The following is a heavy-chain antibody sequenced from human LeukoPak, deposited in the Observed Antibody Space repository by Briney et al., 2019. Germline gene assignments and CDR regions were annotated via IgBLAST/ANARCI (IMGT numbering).Heavy chain of an antibody. Sequence: SETLSLTCAVYGGSFSGYYWSWIRQPPGKGLEWIGEINHSGSTSYNPSLKSRVTISVDTSKNQFSLKLSSVTAADTAVYYCARGSNQGMDVWGQGTTVTVPS. V-gene: IGHV4-34*01. CDR1: GGSFSGYY. CDR3: ARGSNQGMDV. D-gene: IGHD1-14*01. J-gene: IGHJ6*02. CDR2: INHSGST.